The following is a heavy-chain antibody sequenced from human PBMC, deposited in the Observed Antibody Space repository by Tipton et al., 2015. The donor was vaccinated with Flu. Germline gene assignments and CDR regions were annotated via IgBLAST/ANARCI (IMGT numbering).Heavy chain of an antibody. CDR3: ARDLRGYSGYTGGDAFDV. Sequence: TLSLTCTVSGGSIRNNYWSWLRQPAGKGLEWIGRISHSGSTNYNVSLNGRVIMSVDPSKGQLSLGLSSAPAADTAKYYCARDLRGYSGYTGGDAFDVWGQGTVVTVSS. D-gene: IGHD5-12*01. V-gene: IGHV4-4*07. CDR1: GGSIRNNY. J-gene: IGHJ3*01. CDR2: ISHSGST.